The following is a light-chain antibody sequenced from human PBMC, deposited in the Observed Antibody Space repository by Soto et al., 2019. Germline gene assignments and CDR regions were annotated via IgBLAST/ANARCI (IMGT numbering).Light chain of an antibody. V-gene: IGKV1-39*01. CDR3: QHYNSYSEA. CDR2: AAS. Sequence: DIQMTQSPSSLSASVGDRVTITCRASQSISFYLNWYQQKPGKAPKVLIYAASSLQSGVPSRFSGSGSGTDFSLTISSLQPDDFATYYCQHYNSYSEAFGQGTKVELK. CDR1: QSISFY. J-gene: IGKJ1*01.